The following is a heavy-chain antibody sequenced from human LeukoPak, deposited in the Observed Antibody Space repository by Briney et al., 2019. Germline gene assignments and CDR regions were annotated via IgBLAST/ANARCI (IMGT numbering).Heavy chain of an antibody. CDR3: AKGDGDYDLGGYYYYYGMDV. J-gene: IGHJ6*02. Sequence: PGGSLRLSCAASGFTFDDYAMHWVRQAPGKSLEWVSGISWNSGSIGYADSVKGRFTISRDNAKNSLYLQMNSLRAEDTALYYCAKGDGDYDLGGYYYYYGMDVWGQGTTVTVSS. CDR2: ISWNSGSI. V-gene: IGHV3-9*01. CDR1: GFTFDDYA. D-gene: IGHD4-17*01.